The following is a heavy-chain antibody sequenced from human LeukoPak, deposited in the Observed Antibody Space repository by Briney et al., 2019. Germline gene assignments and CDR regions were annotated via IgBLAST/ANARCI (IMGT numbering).Heavy chain of an antibody. V-gene: IGHV1-18*01. CDR3: ARERSGWYVDY. CDR1: GYTFTSYG. J-gene: IGHJ4*02. CDR2: ISAYNGNT. D-gene: IGHD6-19*01. Sequence: ASVRVSCKASGYTFTSYGISWVRRAPGQGLEWMGWISAYNGNTNYAQKLQGRVTMTTDTSTSTAYMELRSLRSDDTAVYYCARERSGWYVDYWGQGTLVTVSS.